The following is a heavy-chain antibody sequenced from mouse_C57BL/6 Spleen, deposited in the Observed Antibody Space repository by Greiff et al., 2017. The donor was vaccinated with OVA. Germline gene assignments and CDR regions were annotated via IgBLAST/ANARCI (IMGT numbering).Heavy chain of an antibody. V-gene: IGHV5-17*01. CDR3: ARGYYGSSYWFAY. D-gene: IGHD1-1*01. CDR1: GFTFSDYG. Sequence: EVKLVESGGGLVKPGGSLKLSCAASGFTFSDYGMHWVRQAPEKGLEWVAYISRGSSTIYYADTVKGRFTISRDNAKNTLFLQMTSLRSEDTAMYYCARGYYGSSYWFAYWGQGTLVTVSA. CDR2: ISRGSSTI. J-gene: IGHJ3*01.